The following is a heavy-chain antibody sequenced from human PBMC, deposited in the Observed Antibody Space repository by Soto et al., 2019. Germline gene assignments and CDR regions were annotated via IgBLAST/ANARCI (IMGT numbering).Heavy chain of an antibody. V-gene: IGHV4-31*03. Sequence: SETLALTCTVSGGSISSGGYYWSWIRQHPGKGLEWIGYIYYSGSTYYNPSLKSRVTISVDTSKNQFSLKLSSVTAADTAVYYCARAKGGSGYWFDPWGQGTLVTVSS. CDR2: IYYSGST. D-gene: IGHD3-22*01. J-gene: IGHJ5*02. CDR1: GGSISSGGYY. CDR3: ARAKGGSGYWFDP.